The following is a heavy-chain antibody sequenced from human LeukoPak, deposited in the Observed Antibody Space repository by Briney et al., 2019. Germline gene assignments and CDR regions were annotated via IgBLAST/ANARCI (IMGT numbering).Heavy chain of an antibody. Sequence: SETLSLTCTVSGGSISSSSYYWGWIRQPPGKGLEWIGSIYYSGSTYYNPSLKSRVTISVDTSKNQLSLKLSSVTAADTAVYYCARVYGGNFPHWGQGTLVTVSS. J-gene: IGHJ4*02. V-gene: IGHV4-39*01. CDR1: GGSISSSSYY. CDR3: ARVYGGNFPH. D-gene: IGHD4-23*01. CDR2: IYYSGST.